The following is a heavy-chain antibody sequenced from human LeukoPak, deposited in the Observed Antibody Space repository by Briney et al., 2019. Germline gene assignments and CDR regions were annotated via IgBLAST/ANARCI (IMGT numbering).Heavy chain of an antibody. CDR2: IIPIFGTA. CDR1: VCTFISYA. D-gene: IGHD3-16*02. J-gene: IGHJ4*02. Sequence: ASVTVSYKASVCTFISYAISWVRQAPGQGLEWMGRIIPIFGTANYAQKFQGRVTITTDKSTSTAYMELSSLRSEDTAVYYCARDNPDYVWGSYRDYWGQGTLVTVS. CDR3: ARDNPDYVWGSYRDY. V-gene: IGHV1-69*05.